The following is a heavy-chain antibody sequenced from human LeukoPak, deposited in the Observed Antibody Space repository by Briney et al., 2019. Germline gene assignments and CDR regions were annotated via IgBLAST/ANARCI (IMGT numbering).Heavy chain of an antibody. V-gene: IGHV4-4*07. D-gene: IGHD2-15*01. CDR3: ARDIGNHFGGLDHYYYDY. Sequence: PSETLFLTCTVSGYSLSSSDYWNWIRQPAGKGLECIWRIYKNESTWSNPSLKSRVSMSIDTSKNQFSLKLSSVTAADAAVYYCARDIGNHFGGLDHYYYDYWGPGTLVTVSS. CDR1: GYSLSSSDY. CDR2: IYKNEST. J-gene: IGHJ4*02.